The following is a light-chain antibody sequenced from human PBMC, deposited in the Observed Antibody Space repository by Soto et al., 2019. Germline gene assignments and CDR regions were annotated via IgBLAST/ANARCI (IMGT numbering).Light chain of an antibody. J-gene: IGLJ2*01. V-gene: IGLV2-14*01. CDR2: DVT. CDR1: SSDVGGYNY. CDR3: NSYTSSTTVV. Sequence: QSALTQPASVSGSPGQSITISCTGTSSDVGGYNYVSWYQQHPGKAPKLMIYDVTNRPSGVSNRFSGSKSGNTASLTISGLQAEDAADYYCNSYTSSTTVVFGGGTKVTVL.